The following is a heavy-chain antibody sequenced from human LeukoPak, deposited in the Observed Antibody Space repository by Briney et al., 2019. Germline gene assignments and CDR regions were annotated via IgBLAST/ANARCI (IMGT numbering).Heavy chain of an antibody. Sequence: ASVKVSCKASGGTSSNYAISWVRQAPGQGLEWMGGIIPMFSTVNYAQKFQGRLTIIADDSTSTAYKELSSLKSEDTAVYYCARRFGDFWSGFDYWGQGTLVAVSS. CDR2: IIPMFSTV. CDR3: ARRFGDFWSGFDY. V-gene: IGHV1-69*01. CDR1: GGTSSNYA. D-gene: IGHD3-3*01. J-gene: IGHJ4*02.